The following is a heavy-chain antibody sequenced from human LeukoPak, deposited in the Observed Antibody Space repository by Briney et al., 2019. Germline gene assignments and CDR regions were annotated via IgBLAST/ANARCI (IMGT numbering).Heavy chain of an antibody. V-gene: IGHV4-38-2*02. Sequence: PSETLSLTCTVSGYSISSGYYWGWIRQPPGKGLEWIGSIYHSGSTYYNPSLKGRVTISRDTTKNQFSLKLSSVTAADTAVYYCASPVGGIVGATNVAGVPTMGQFDYWGQGTLVTVSS. J-gene: IGHJ4*02. CDR1: GYSISSGYY. D-gene: IGHD1-26*01. CDR3: ASPVGGIVGATNVAGVPTMGQFDY. CDR2: IYHSGST.